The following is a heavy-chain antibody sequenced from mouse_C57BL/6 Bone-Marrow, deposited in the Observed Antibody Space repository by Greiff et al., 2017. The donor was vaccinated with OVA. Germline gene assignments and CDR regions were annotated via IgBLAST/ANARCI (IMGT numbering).Heavy chain of an antibody. D-gene: IGHD2-10*01. CDR1: GFTFSSYA. CDR3: ARAVLLPYFDY. Sequence: EVKLVESGGGLVKPGGSLKLSCAASGFTFSSYAMSWVRQTPEKRLEWVATISDGGSYTYYPDNVKGRFTISRDNAKNNLYRQMSHLKSEDTAMYYCARAVLLPYFDYWGQGTTLTVSS. J-gene: IGHJ2*01. CDR2: ISDGGSYT. V-gene: IGHV5-4*03.